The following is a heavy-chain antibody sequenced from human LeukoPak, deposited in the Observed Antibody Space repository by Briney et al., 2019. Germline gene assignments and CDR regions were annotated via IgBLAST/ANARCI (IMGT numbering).Heavy chain of an antibody. CDR3: ARTRVVTRGGYWYFDV. D-gene: IGHD2-21*02. CDR2: IKHDGSEK. J-gene: IGHJ2*01. V-gene: IGHV3-7*01. CDR1: GFDFTAHW. Sequence: GGSLRLSCATSGFDFTAHWMSWVRQAPGKRLEWVANIKHDGSEKYYVDSVKCRFTISRDYAKDSVYLQRNSLRGDDTAVYYCARTRVVTRGGYWYFDVWGRGTLVTVSS.